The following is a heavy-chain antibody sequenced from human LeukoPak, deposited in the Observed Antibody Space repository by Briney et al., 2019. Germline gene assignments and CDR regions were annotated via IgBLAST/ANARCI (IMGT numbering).Heavy chain of an antibody. V-gene: IGHV5-51*01. CDR2: IYPGDSDT. J-gene: IGHJ6*02. D-gene: IGHD4-17*01. Sequence: GESLKISCKGSGYSFTSYWIGWVRQMPGKGLEWMGIIYPGDSDTRYSPSFQGQVTISADKSISTAYLQWSSLKASDTAMYYCARHYGDRTVTNYYYDGMDVWGQGTTVTVSS. CDR1: GYSFTSYW. CDR3: ARHYGDRTVTNYYYDGMDV.